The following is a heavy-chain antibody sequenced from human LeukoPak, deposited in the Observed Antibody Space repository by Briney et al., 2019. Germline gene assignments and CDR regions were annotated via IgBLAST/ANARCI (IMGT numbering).Heavy chain of an antibody. CDR1: GFTFSSYA. J-gene: IGHJ4*02. D-gene: IGHD3-22*01. V-gene: IGHV3-23*01. CDR3: AKNIDSSGYGFDY. Sequence: GGSLRLSCAASGFTFSSYAMGWVRQAPGKGLEWVSAISGSGGSTYYADSVKGRFTISRDNSKNTLYLQMNSLRAEDTAVYYCAKNIDSSGYGFDYWGQGTLVTVSS. CDR2: ISGSGGST.